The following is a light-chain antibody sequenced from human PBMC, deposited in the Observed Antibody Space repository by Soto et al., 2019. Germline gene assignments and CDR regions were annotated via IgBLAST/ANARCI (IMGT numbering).Light chain of an antibody. V-gene: IGKV3-20*01. J-gene: IGKJ3*01. CDR2: GAS. Sequence: EIVLTQSPGTLSLSPGERATLSCRASQSVSSSYLAWYQQKPGQAPRLLIYGASSRATGIPDRFSGSGSGKDFPLTISRLEPEDFALYYCQQYGSSRFTFGPGTKVDIK. CDR1: QSVSSSY. CDR3: QQYGSSRFT.